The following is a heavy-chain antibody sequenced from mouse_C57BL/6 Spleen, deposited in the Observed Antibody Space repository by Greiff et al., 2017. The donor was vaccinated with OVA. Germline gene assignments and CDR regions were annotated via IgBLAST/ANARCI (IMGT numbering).Heavy chain of an antibody. CDR2: ISYDGSN. Sequence: EVKLVESGPGLVKPSQSLSLTCSVTGYSITSGYYWNWIRQFPGNKLEWMGYISYDGSNNYNPSLKNRISITRDTSKNQFFLKLNSVTTEDTATYYCARGLPVDYWGQGTSVTVSS. CDR3: ARGLPVDY. V-gene: IGHV3-6*01. J-gene: IGHJ4*01. CDR1: GYSITSGYY.